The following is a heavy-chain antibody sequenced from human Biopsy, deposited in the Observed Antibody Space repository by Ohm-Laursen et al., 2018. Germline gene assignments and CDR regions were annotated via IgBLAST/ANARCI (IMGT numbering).Heavy chain of an antibody. Sequence: SSVKVSCKASGYTFTGQYLHWVRQVPGQGLEWMGWINPHSGTTKSAQDLQGRVTMTRDTSITTAYMELRRLRSDDTAVYYCAKGQDLRGGAEYFQHWGQGALVTVSS. CDR2: INPHSGTT. V-gene: IGHV1-2*02. CDR3: AKGQDLRGGAEYFQH. CDR1: GYTFTGQY. J-gene: IGHJ1*01. D-gene: IGHD2-15*01.